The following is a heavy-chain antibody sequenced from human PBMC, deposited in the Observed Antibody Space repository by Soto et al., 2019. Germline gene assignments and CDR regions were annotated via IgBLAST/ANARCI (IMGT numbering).Heavy chain of an antibody. CDR2: IYYSGST. D-gene: IGHD3-10*01. CDR3: ARAPRGNYGYPSYFAF. V-gene: IGHV4-59*01. CDR1: DGSISSYY. J-gene: IGHJ4*02. Sequence: SQTQCHTCTVADGSISSYYCSCIRQPPGKGLEWIGYIYYSGSTNYNPSLKSRVTISVDTSKNQFSLKLSSVTAADTAVYYCARAPRGNYGYPSYFAFWGQGTLVTVSS.